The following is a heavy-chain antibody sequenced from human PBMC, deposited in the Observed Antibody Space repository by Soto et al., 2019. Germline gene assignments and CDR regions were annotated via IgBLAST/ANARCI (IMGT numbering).Heavy chain of an antibody. CDR1: EFSLSDQY. CDR2: SRNRANNFST. J-gene: IGHJ4*02. D-gene: IGHD2-15*01. Sequence: HPGGSLRLSCTVSAVSEFSLSDQYMDWVRQAPGKGLEWVGRSRNRANNFSTAYAASVQGRFTISRDESKNTVYLQMHSLKTDDTAVYYCSSVDPSAKSRDYWGQGTLVTVSS. CDR3: SSVDPSAKSRDY. V-gene: IGHV3-72*01.